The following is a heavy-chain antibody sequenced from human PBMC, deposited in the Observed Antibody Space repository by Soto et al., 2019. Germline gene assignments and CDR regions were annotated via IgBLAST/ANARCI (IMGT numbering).Heavy chain of an antibody. V-gene: IGHV4-30-4*01. D-gene: IGHD3-10*01. Sequence: SETLSLTCTVSGGSSSGGDYCWSWIRQPPGKGLEWIGYIYYSGSTYYNPSLKSRVTISVDTSKNQFSLKLSSVTAADTAVYYCARVGGFGATTIDYWGQGTLVTVSS. J-gene: IGHJ4*02. CDR2: IYYSGST. CDR1: GGSSSGGDYC. CDR3: ARVGGFGATTIDY.